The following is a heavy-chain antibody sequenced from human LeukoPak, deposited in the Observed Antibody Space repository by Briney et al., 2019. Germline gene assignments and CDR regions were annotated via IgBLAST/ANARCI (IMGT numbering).Heavy chain of an antibody. D-gene: IGHD5-18*01. CDR1: GFTFSSYW. Sequence: GGSLRLSCAASGFTFSSYWMNWVRQAPGKGLEWISYISSDAKTVNYADSVKGRFTISRDNAKNSLYLQMNSLSADDTAVYYCARVGSRYGPPNSWGQGTLVTVSS. J-gene: IGHJ4*02. CDR3: ARVGSRYGPPNS. CDR2: ISSDAKTV. V-gene: IGHV3-48*01.